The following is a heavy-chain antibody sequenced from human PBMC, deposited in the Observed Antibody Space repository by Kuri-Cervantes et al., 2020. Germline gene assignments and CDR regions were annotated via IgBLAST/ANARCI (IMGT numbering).Heavy chain of an antibody. CDR2: ISYDGSNK. CDR1: GFTFSSYG. V-gene: IGHV3-30*03. J-gene: IGHJ6*02. D-gene: IGHD3-10*01. CDR3: TRVIASGTYGLMDA. Sequence: GGSLRLSCAASGFTFSSYGMHWVRQAPGKGLEWVAVISYDGSNKYYADSVKGRFTISRDNAKNTLYLQMNSLRVEDTAVYYCTRVIASGTYGLMDAWGQGTTVTVSS.